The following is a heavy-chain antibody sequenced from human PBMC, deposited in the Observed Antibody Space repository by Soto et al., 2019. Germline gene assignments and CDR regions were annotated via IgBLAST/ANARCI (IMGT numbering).Heavy chain of an antibody. CDR1: GGPFSDFH. D-gene: IGHD3-22*01. CDR3: ARGRQEITMIVVVVAGASYFLDS. V-gene: IGHV4-34*01. J-gene: IGHJ4*02. Sequence: PSETLSLTCAVYGGPFSDFHWTWIRQPPGKGLEWIGEINHGGATNYSPSLKSRVTISVDTAKNQFSLKLRSVTAADTAVYYCARGRQEITMIVVVVAGASYFLDSWGQGTLVTVS. CDR2: INHGGAT.